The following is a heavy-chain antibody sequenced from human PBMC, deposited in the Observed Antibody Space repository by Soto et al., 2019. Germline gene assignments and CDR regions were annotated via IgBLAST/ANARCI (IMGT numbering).Heavy chain of an antibody. CDR3: ARSVEALPLRGALDF. J-gene: IGHJ4*02. CDR1: GFSLTTRGVG. V-gene: IGHV2-5*02. CDR2: IYWEDEE. Sequence: QITLKESGPTLVKPTQTLTLTCTFSGFSLTTRGVGVGWIRQPPGKALEWVAFIYWEDEERYRPSLQRRLTITKDTSINRVVVTMTNMDPVDTATYYCARSVEALPLRGALDFWGQGALVTVSS. D-gene: IGHD6-6*01.